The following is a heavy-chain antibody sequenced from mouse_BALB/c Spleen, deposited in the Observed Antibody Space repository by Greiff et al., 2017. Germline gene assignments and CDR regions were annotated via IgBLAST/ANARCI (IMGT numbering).Heavy chain of an antibody. D-gene: IGHD1-1*01. CDR3: ARDLGYGSSYYFDY. Sequence: VKVVESGPGLVAPSQSLSITCTVSGFSLTSYGVHWVRQPPGKGLEWLGVIWAGGSTNYNSALMSRLSISKDNSKSQVFLKMNSLQTDDTAMYYCARDLGYGSSYYFDYWGQGTTLTVSS. V-gene: IGHV2-9*02. CDR1: GFSLTSYG. CDR2: IWAGGST. J-gene: IGHJ2*01.